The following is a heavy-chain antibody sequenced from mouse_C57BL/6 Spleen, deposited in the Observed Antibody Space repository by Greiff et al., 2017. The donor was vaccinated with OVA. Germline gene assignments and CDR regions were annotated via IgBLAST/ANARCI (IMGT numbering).Heavy chain of an antibody. V-gene: IGHV1-52*01. J-gene: IGHJ3*01. D-gene: IGHD2-1*01. CDR2: IDPSDSET. CDR1: GYTFTSYW. Sequence: QVQLQQPGAELVRPGSSVKLSCKASGYTFTSYWMHWVKQRPIQGLEWIGNIDPSDSETHYNQKFKDKATLTVDKSSSTAYMQLSSLTSEDSAVYYCARILYGNYAWFAYWGQGTLVTVSA. CDR3: ARILYGNYAWFAY.